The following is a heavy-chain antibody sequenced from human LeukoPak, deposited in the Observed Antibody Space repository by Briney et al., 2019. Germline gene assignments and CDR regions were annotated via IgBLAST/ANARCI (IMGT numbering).Heavy chain of an antibody. D-gene: IGHD3-22*01. Sequence: PGRSLRLSCAASGFTFSSYGMHWVRQAPGKGLEWVADISYDGSNKYYADSVKGRFTISRDNSKNTLYLQMNSLRAEDTAVYYCAKGVKRPLTWYFDYWGQGTLVTVSS. CDR1: GFTFSSYG. CDR2: ISYDGSNK. V-gene: IGHV3-30*18. J-gene: IGHJ4*02. CDR3: AKGVKRPLTWYFDY.